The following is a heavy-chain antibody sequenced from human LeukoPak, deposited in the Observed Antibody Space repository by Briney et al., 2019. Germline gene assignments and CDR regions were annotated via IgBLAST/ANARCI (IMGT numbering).Heavy chain of an antibody. CDR1: GFTVSSNY. CDR2: IYSGGST. D-gene: IGHD3-16*02. V-gene: IGHV3-66*01. J-gene: IGHJ3*02. CDR3: ARDDHYDYVWGSYRSGAAFDI. Sequence: GGSLRLSCAASGFTVSSNYMSWVRQAPGKGLEWVSVIYSGGSTYYADSVKGRFTISRDNSKNTLYLQMNSLRAEDTAVYYCARDDHYDYVWGSYRSGAAFDIWGQGTMVTVSS.